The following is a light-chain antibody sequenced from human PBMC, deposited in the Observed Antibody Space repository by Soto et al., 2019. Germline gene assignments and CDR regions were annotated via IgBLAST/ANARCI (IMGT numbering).Light chain of an antibody. CDR1: QGISNY. CDR2: AAS. J-gene: IGKJ1*01. V-gene: IGKV1-27*01. Sequence: RASQGISNYLAWYQQKPGKVPKLLIYAASSLQSGVPARFIGRGSGTDFTLAIRSLRPEDLATYFFQMYNRAPQTFGQGTKVDIK. CDR3: QMYNRAPQT.